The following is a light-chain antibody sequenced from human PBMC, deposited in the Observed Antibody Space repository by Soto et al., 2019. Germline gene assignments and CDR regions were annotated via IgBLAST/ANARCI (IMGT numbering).Light chain of an antibody. V-gene: IGKV2-28*01. J-gene: IGKJ4*01. CDR2: LGS. Sequence: DIVMTQSPLSLPVTPGEPASISCRSSQSLLHSNGYNYLDWYLQKPGQSPQLLIYLGSNRASGVPDRFNGSGSGTDFTLKISRVEAEDVGVYYCMQALQMLTFGGGTKVEIK. CDR3: MQALQMLT. CDR1: QSLLHSNGYNY.